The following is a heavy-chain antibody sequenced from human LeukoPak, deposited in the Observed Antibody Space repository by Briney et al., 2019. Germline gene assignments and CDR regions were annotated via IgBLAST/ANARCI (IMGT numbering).Heavy chain of an antibody. CDR1: GDTFSSYA. CDR2: IIPILGIA. CDR3: ARDSDSSLLDY. J-gene: IGHJ4*02. Sequence: ASVKVSCKASGDTFSSYAISWVRQAPGQGLEWMGRIIPILGIANYAQKFQGRVTITADKSTSTAYMELSSLRSEDTAVYYCARDSDSSLLDYWGQGTLVTVSS. V-gene: IGHV1-69*04. D-gene: IGHD6-13*01.